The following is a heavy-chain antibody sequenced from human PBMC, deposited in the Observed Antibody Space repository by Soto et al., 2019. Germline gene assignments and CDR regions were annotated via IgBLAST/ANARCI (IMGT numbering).Heavy chain of an antibody. CDR2: IYYSGTT. V-gene: IGHV4-30-4*01. J-gene: IGHJ1*01. D-gene: IGHD3-22*01. CDR3: VREIGDSFASSGYHEH. CDR1: GGSINSYTNY. Sequence: SETLSLTCSVSGGSINSYTNYWSWIRQTPSRGLEWIGYIYYSGTTYYNPSLKSRVTISIDTSKNQFSLSLTSVVAADTAVYYCVREIGDSFASSGYHEHWGQGNLLTVSS.